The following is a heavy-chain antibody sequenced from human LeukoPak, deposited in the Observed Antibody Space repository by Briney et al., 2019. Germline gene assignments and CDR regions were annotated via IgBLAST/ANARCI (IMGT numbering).Heavy chain of an antibody. Sequence: GGSLRLSCAASGFTFSTYGMNWVRQAPGKGLEWVSYISSSSSTIYYADSVKGRFTISRDNAKNSLYLQVNSLRAEDTAVYYCARDRRYYDISGYPDYWGQGTLVTVSS. D-gene: IGHD3-22*01. CDR1: GFTFSTYG. CDR2: ISSSSSTI. J-gene: IGHJ4*02. CDR3: ARDRRYYDISGYPDY. V-gene: IGHV3-48*01.